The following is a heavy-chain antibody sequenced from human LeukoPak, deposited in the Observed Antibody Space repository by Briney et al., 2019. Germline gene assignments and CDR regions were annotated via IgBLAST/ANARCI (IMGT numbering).Heavy chain of an antibody. D-gene: IGHD3-9*01. V-gene: IGHV3-7*01. CDR2: IRYDGSEK. J-gene: IGHJ4*02. Sequence: PGGSLRLSCTASGFTFSDYYMSWVRQAPGKGLEWVANIRYDGSEKYYVDSVKGRFTISRDNAKNSLYLQMNSLTAEDTAVYYCARDNILTGLTGGQGTLVTVSS. CDR3: ARDNILTGLT. CDR1: GFTFSDYY.